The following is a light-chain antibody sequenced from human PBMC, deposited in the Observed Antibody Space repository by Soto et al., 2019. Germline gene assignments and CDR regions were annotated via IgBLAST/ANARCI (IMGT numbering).Light chain of an antibody. V-gene: IGLV2-14*01. J-gene: IGLJ1*01. Sequence: QSALTQPASVSGSPGQSITISCTGTSSDVGGYNYVSWYQQHPGKAPKLMIYEVSNRPSGVSNRFSGSKSGNTASLTISGLQAEDEADYYCSSYTSSRSLGGFGTGTKLTVL. CDR3: SSYTSSRSLGG. CDR2: EVS. CDR1: SSDVGGYNY.